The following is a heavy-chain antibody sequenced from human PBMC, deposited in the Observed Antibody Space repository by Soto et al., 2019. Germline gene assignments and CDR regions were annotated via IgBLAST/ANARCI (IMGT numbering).Heavy chain of an antibody. Sequence: QVQLQESGPGLVKPSETLALTCTVSGASISGFYWSCIRKSAGKGLEWIGRIYATGTTDYNPSLKSGVMMSVDTSKKQFSLKLRSVTAADTAVYYCVRDGTKTLRDWFDPWGQVISVTVSA. CDR2: IYATGTT. V-gene: IGHV4-4*07. D-gene: IGHD1-1*01. CDR1: GASISGFY. CDR3: VRDGTKTLRDWFDP. J-gene: IGHJ5*02.